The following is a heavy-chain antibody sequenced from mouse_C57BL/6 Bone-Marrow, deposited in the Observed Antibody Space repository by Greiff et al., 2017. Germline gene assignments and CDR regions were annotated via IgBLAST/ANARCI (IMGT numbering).Heavy chain of an antibody. D-gene: IGHD2-3*01. Sequence: QVHVKQSGPELVKPGASVKISCKASGYTFTDYYINWVKQRPGQGLEWIGWIYPGSGNTKYNEKFKGKATLTVDTSSSTAYMQLSSLTSEDSAVYFCARSCDGYYEDYWGQGTTLTVSS. V-gene: IGHV1-84*01. CDR3: ARSCDGYYEDY. J-gene: IGHJ2*01. CDR2: IYPGSGNT. CDR1: GYTFTDYY.